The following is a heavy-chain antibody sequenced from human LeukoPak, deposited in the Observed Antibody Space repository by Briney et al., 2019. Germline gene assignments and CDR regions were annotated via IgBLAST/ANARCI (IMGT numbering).Heavy chain of an antibody. J-gene: IGHJ4*02. CDR1: GYTFTGYY. CDR3: ARAAGGSSSWYIDY. D-gene: IGHD6-13*01. CDR2: INPNSGGT. V-gene: IGHV1-2*02. Sequence: ASVKVSCKASGYTFTGYYMHWVRQAPGQGLELMGWINPNSGGTNYAQKFQGRVTMTRDTSISTAYMELSRLRSDDTAVYYCARAAGGSSSWYIDYWGQGTLVTVSS.